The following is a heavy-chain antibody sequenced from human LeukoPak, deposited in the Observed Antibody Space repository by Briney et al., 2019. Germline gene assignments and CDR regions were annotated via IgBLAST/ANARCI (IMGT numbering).Heavy chain of an antibody. CDR1: GFTVSSNY. CDR3: AKTFGLIDPFEY. CDR2: IYSGGST. J-gene: IGHJ4*02. D-gene: IGHD2/OR15-2a*01. Sequence: GGSLRLSCAASGFTVSSNYMSWVRQAPGKGLEWVSVIYSGGSTYYADSVKGRFTISRDNSKNTLYLQMNSLRAEDTAVYYCAKTFGLIDPFEYWGQGNLVTVSS. V-gene: IGHV3-53*01.